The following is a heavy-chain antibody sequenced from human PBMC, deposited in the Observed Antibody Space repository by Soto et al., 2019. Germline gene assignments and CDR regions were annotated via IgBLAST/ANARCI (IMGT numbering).Heavy chain of an antibody. D-gene: IGHD2-15*01. J-gene: IGHJ4*02. V-gene: IGHV4-34*01. Sequence: SETLSLTCAVYGGSFSGYYWSWIRQPPGKGLDWIGEINHSGSTNYNPSLKSRVTISVDTSKNQFSLKLSSVTAADTAVYYCARARCSGGSCYTQKPRYFDYWGQGTLVTVSS. CDR2: INHSGST. CDR1: GGSFSGYY. CDR3: ARARCSGGSCYTQKPRYFDY.